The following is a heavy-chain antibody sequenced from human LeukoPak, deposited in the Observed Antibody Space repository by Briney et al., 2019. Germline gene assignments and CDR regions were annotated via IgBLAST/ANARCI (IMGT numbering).Heavy chain of an antibody. CDR3: AKDLLWFGEYEEWFDP. CDR1: GFTFSRYG. Sequence: GRSLRLSCAASGFTFSRYGMHWVRQAPGKGLEWVAVIWYDGSNKYYADSVKGRFTISRDNSKNTLYLQMNSLRAEDTAVYYCAKDLLWFGEYEEWFDPWGQGTLVTVSS. D-gene: IGHD3-10*01. J-gene: IGHJ5*02. V-gene: IGHV3-33*06. CDR2: IWYDGSNK.